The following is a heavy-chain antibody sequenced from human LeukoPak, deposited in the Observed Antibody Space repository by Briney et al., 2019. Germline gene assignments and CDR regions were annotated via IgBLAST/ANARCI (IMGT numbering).Heavy chain of an antibody. CDR3: AHSLTGGGAFDI. Sequence: ESGPTLVKPTQTLTLTCTFSGFSLSTNGVGVGWIRQPPGKALEWLALIYWDDDKRYRPSLKSRLTITKDISKNQVVLTMTNIDPVDTATYYCAHSLTGGGAFDIWGQGTMVTVSS. D-gene: IGHD2-15*01. CDR1: GFSLSTNGVG. V-gene: IGHV2-5*02. CDR2: IYWDDDK. J-gene: IGHJ3*02.